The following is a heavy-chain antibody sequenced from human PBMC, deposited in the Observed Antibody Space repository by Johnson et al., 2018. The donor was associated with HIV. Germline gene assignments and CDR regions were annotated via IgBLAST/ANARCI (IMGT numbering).Heavy chain of an antibody. CDR3: ARGAFLKVYVSDDAFDI. Sequence: MLLVESGGGLVQPGGSLRLSCSASEFTFSNYDMHWVRHPTRKSLEWVSTICTAGDTYYQGSVKGRFTISRDNSKNTLYLQLNNLRAEDTAVYYCARGAFLKVYVSDDAFDIWGQGTMVTVSS. V-gene: IGHV3-13*01. CDR2: ICTAGDT. J-gene: IGHJ3*02. CDR1: EFTFSNYD. D-gene: IGHD2-8*01.